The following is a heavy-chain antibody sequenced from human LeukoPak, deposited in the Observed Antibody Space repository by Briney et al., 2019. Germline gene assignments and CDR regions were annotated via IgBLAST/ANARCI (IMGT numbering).Heavy chain of an antibody. D-gene: IGHD3-3*01. CDR3: ARHYYDFWSGYWNY. CDR2: ISYDGSNK. Sequence: PGGSLRLSCAASGFTFSSYAMHWVRQAPGKGLEWVAVISYDGSNKYYADSVKGRFTISRDNSKNTLYLQMNSLRAEDTAVYYCARHYYDFWSGYWNYWGQGTLVTVSS. CDR1: GFTFSSYA. V-gene: IGHV3-30-3*01. J-gene: IGHJ4*02.